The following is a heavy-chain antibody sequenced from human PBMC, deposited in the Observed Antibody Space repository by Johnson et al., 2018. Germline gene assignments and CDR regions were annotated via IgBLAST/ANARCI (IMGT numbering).Heavy chain of an antibody. CDR3: ARSCSSTSCSYYYYGMDV. Sequence: VQLVQSGGGLVQPGGSLRLSCAASGFTFSSYDMHWVRQATGKGLEWVSAIGTAGDTDYPGSVKGRFTISRENAKNSLYLQMNSLRAGDTAVYYCARSCSSTSCSYYYYGMDVWGQGTTVTVSS. V-gene: IGHV3-13*01. D-gene: IGHD2-2*01. J-gene: IGHJ6*02. CDR1: GFTFSSYD. CDR2: IGTAGDT.